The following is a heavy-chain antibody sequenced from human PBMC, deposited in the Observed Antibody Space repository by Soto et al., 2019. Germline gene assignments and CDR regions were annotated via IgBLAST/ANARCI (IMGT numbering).Heavy chain of an antibody. Sequence: ASGKVSCRVSGCTLAELSMHWVRQAPGKGLEWMGCFDPEDGETIYAQKFKGRVTMTEDTSTDTAYMELSSLRSEDTAVYFCASALRNYYDSSGLPRINWFDPWGQGTLVTVSS. V-gene: IGHV1-24*01. CDR2: FDPEDGET. CDR1: GCTLAELS. D-gene: IGHD3-22*01. J-gene: IGHJ5*02. CDR3: ASALRNYYDSSGLPRINWFDP.